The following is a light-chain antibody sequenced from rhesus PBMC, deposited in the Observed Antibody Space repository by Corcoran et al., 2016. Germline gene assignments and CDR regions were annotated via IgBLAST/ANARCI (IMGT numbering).Light chain of an antibody. Sequence: DIQMTQSPSSLSASVGDRVTISCRASQAISNWLAWYQQKPGKALKLLIYREDNLAAGVPSRFTGSGSGTDFTLPISSLQPEDIASYYCQQHDTFPYSFGQGTKLEIK. J-gene: IGKJ2*01. CDR2: RED. CDR3: QQHDTFPYS. V-gene: IGKV1-69*01. CDR1: QAISNW.